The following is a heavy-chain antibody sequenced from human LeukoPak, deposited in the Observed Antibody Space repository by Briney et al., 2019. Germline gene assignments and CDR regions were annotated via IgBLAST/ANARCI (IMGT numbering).Heavy chain of an antibody. Sequence: ASVKVSCKASGYTFNSYGISWVRQAPGQGLEWMGWISVYSDNAYYAQKFQGRVTMTTDTSTSTAYMELRSLRSDDTAVYYCARGGGYVPFDYRGQGTLVTVSS. J-gene: IGHJ4*02. CDR1: GYTFNSYG. V-gene: IGHV1-18*01. CDR3: ARGGGYVPFDY. D-gene: IGHD5-12*01. CDR2: ISVYSDNA.